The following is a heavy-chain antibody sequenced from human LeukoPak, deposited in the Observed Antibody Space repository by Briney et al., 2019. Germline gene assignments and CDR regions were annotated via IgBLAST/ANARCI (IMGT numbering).Heavy chain of an antibody. V-gene: IGHV3-7*01. D-gene: IGHD1-1*01. CDR3: TRENWINDY. CDR1: GFTFSSYW. CDR2: INRDGSET. J-gene: IGHJ4*01. Sequence: GGSLRLSCAASGFTFSSYWMSWVRQAPGKGLEWVADINRDGSETYYVDSLKGRLTISRDNGKNSLYLQIHSLRAEDTAVYYWTRENWINDYWGQGTLVTVSS.